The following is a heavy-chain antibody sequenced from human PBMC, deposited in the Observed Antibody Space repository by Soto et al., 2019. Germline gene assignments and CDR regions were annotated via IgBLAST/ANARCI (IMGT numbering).Heavy chain of an antibody. CDR2: ISYTGSA. D-gene: IGHD3-10*01. V-gene: IGHV4-59*01. CDR3: ARVWGQLWFGDYYGMDV. CDR1: GGSINYSY. J-gene: IGHJ6*02. Sequence: SAPLSLNGTVSGGSINYSYWTWIRQPPGKGLEWIGYISYTGSANYNASLKSRVTISVDTSKNQFSLKLSSVTAADTAVYYCARVWGQLWFGDYYGMDVWGQGTTFTVSS.